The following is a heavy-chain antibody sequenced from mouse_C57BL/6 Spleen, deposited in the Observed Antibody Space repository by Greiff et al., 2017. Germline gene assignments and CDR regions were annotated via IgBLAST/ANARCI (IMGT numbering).Heavy chain of an antibody. Sequence: VKLMESGPGLVAPSQSLSITCTVSGFSLTSYAISWVRQPPGKGLEWLGVIWTGGGTNYNSALKSRLSISKDNSKSQVFLKMNSLQTDDTARYYCARSPDGYYAIAYAMDYWGQGTSVTVSS. J-gene: IGHJ4*01. CDR1: GFSLTSYA. D-gene: IGHD2-3*01. CDR2: IWTGGGT. CDR3: ARSPDGYYAIAYAMDY. V-gene: IGHV2-9-1*01.